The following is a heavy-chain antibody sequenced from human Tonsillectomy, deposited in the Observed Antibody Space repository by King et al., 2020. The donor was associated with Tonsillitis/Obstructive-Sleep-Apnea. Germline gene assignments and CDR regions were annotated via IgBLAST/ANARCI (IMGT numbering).Heavy chain of an antibody. D-gene: IGHD3-10*01. Sequence: VQLVESGGGLVQPGGSLRLSCAASGFTFSDYYMDLVRQAPGKGLEWVGRICKKGNGYTTEYAASVKGRFIISRDDSKNSLYLQMNSLNTEATAVYYCARPHGSGSYYVWIDYWGQGTLVTVSS. V-gene: IGHV3-72*01. CDR1: GFTFSDYY. CDR3: ARPHGSGSYYVWIDY. J-gene: IGHJ4*02. CDR2: ICKKGNGYTT.